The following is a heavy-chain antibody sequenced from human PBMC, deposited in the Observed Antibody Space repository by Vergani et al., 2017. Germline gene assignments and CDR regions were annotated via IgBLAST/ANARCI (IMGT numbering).Heavy chain of an antibody. CDR3: AKANPRNSGYDYLYYYHAMDV. CDR2: ISGSGGST. CDR1: GFTFNHYA. Sequence: VQLAESGGGRVQPGRSLRLSCAASGFTFNHYAMNWVRQAPGKGLEWVSGISGSGGSTYYAGSVKGRFTISRDSSKNTLYLQMNSLSAGDTAVYYCAKANPRNSGYDYLYYYHAMDVWGKGTTVTVPS. V-gene: IGHV3-23*04. D-gene: IGHD5-12*01. J-gene: IGHJ6*04.